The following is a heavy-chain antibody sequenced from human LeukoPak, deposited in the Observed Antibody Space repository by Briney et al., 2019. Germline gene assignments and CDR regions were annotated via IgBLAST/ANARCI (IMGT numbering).Heavy chain of an antibody. V-gene: IGHV1-2*04. CDR2: INPNSGGT. CDR3: ARDDSTYYYYGMDV. CDR1: GYTFTGYY. D-gene: IGHD2-15*01. J-gene: IGHJ6*02. Sequence: ASVKVSCKASGYTFTGYYMHWVRQAPGQGLEWMGWINPNSGGTNYAQKFQGWVTMTRDTSISTAYMELSRLRSDDTAVYYCARDDSTYYYYGMDVWGQGTTVTVSS.